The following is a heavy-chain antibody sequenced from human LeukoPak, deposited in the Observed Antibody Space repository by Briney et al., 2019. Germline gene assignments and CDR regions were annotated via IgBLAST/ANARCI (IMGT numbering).Heavy chain of an antibody. V-gene: IGHV4-34*01. CDR1: GGSFSGYY. CDR2: INHSGST. Sequence: SETLSLTCAVYGGSFSGYYWSWIRQPPGKGLEWIGEINHSGSTNYNPSPKSRVTISEDTSKNQFSLKLSSVTAAGTAVYYRARGRGAPYYQYYYTDVWGKGTTVTVSS. J-gene: IGHJ6*03. D-gene: IGHD5-12*01. CDR3: ARGRGAPYYQYYYTDV.